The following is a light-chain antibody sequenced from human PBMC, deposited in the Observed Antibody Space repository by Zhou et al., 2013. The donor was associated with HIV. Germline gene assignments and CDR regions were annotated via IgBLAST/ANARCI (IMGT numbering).Light chain of an antibody. CDR1: QGVSNY. CDR2: AAS. Sequence: DIQMTQSPSAVSASVGDRVTFTCRASQGVSNYVTWFQQKPGEVPKRLIFAASSLQRGVPSRFSGSGSGTEFTFTISSLQSEDVATYYCLQHKSYPWTFGQGTRVE. V-gene: IGKV1-17*03. CDR3: LQHKSYPWT. J-gene: IGKJ1*01.